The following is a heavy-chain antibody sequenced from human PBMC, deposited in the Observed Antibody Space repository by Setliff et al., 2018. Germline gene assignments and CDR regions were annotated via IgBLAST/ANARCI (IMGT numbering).Heavy chain of an antibody. CDR3: AKDRVNDGFWDFDS. J-gene: IGHJ4*02. CDR1: GFTFRDYS. Sequence: GVLKISCATSGFTFRDYSMVWVRQVPGKGLEWVAGVIQVGSGVYADSVKGRSTISRDNSKNNFFLQVNNLRAADTATYYCAKDRVNDGFWDFDSWGQGIVVTVSS. CDR2: VIQVGSG. V-gene: IGHV3-23*01. D-gene: IGHD1-26*01.